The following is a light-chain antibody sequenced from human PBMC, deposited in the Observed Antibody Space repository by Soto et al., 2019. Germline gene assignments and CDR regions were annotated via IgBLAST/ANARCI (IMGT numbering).Light chain of an antibody. J-gene: IGLJ2*01. CDR3: SSYTSSSTLDVV. V-gene: IGLV2-14*01. CDR1: SSDGGGYNY. Sequence: QSALTQPAPVSGPPGQSITISCTGTSSDGGGYNYVSWYQQHPGKAPKLMIYAVSNRPSGVSNRFSGSKSGNTASLTISGLQAEDEADYYCSSYTSSSTLDVVFGGGTKLTVL. CDR2: AVS.